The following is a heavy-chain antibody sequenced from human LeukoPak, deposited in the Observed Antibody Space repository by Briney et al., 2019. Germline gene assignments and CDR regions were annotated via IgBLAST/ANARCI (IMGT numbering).Heavy chain of an antibody. CDR3: ARGTNYGDYVFGY. V-gene: IGHV3-20*04. Sequence: GGALRLSCAASGFTFDDYGMSWVRRLPGKGLEWVSGLNWNGGSTTYADSVKGRFTISRDNAKKSLYLQMNSLRAEDTAFYYCARGTNYGDYVFGYWGQGTLVTVSS. J-gene: IGHJ4*02. CDR1: GFTFDDYG. CDR2: LNWNGGST. D-gene: IGHD4-17*01.